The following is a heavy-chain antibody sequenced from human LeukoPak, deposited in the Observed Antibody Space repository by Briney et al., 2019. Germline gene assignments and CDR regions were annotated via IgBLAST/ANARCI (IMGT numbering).Heavy chain of an antibody. CDR2: INGSGDAT. CDR3: AKSDCGSDGCKLLNY. D-gene: IGHD3-10*01. J-gene: IGHJ4*02. Sequence: PGGSLRLSCAASGFTFSSYTMTWVRQAPGKGLEWVSSINGSGDATLYADSVMGRFTISRDNAKNTVSLQMNNLRAEDTAVYYCAKSDCGSDGCKLLNYWGQGTLVTVSS. CDR1: GFTFSSYT. V-gene: IGHV3-23*01.